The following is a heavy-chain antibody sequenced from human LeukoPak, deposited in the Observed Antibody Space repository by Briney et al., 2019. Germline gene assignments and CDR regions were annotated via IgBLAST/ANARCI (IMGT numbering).Heavy chain of an antibody. CDR1: GGSINGWY. CDR3: SRVYTSSSYWYFDP. V-gene: IGHV4-59*01. D-gene: IGHD6-13*01. Sequence: SETLSLTCSVSGGSINGWYWGWIRQPPGKGLEWIAYISYSGTTNYNPSLTSRVTISVDTSKNQFSLKLSSVTAADTAIYYCSRVYTSSSYWYFDPWGRGTLVTVSS. CDR2: ISYSGTT. J-gene: IGHJ2*01.